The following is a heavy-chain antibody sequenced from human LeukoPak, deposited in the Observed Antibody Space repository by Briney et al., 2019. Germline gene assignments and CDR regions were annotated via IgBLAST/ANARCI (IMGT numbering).Heavy chain of an antibody. J-gene: IGHJ5*02. CDR1: GGTFSSYA. V-gene: IGHV1-69*05. CDR2: IIPIFGTA. CDR3: ASGVVDYYDSSGYYDWFDP. Sequence: GSSVKVSCKASGGTFSSYAISWVRQAPGQGLEWMGGIIPIFGTANYAQKFQGRVTITTDESTSTAYMELSSLRSEDTAVYYCASGVVDYYDSSGYYDWFDPWGQGNLVTVSS. D-gene: IGHD3-22*01.